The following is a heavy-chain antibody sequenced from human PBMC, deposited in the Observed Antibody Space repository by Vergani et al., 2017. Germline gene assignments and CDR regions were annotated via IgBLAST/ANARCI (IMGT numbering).Heavy chain of an antibody. CDR2: IYGSGIA. CDR3: AGQGPGPRGIAAAGDFDY. J-gene: IGHJ4*02. D-gene: IGHD6-13*01. Sequence: QVQLQESGPGLVKPSETLSLTCTVSGGSVSSYYWSWIRQPAGRGLEWVGRIYGSGIARYNPSLESRVAMSVDTSTNQFSLKLNSVTAADTAVYYCAGQGPGPRGIAAAGDFDYWGQGTLVIVSS. V-gene: IGHV4-4*07. CDR1: GGSVSSYY.